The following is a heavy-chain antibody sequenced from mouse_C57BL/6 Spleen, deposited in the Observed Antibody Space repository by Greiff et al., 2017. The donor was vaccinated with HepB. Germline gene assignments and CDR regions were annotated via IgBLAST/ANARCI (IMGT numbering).Heavy chain of an antibody. J-gene: IGHJ2*01. CDR3: TTKGYPDY. CDR1: GFNIKDDY. D-gene: IGHD2-2*01. V-gene: IGHV14-4*01. CDR2: IDPENGDT. Sequence: VQLKQSGAELVRTGASVKLSCTASGFNIKDDYMHWVKQRPEQGLEWIGWIDPENGDTEYASKFQGKATITADTSSNTAYLQLSSLTSEDTAVYYCTTKGYPDYWGQSTTLTVSS.